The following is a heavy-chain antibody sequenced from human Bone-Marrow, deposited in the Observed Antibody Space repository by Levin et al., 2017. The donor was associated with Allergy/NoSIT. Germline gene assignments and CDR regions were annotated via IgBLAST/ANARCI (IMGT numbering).Heavy chain of an antibody. V-gene: IGHV4-61*08. Sequence: SETLSLTCTVSGDSVTSGDYYWTWIRQPPGTGLEWIGEINHSGSTNFHPSLKSRITISVDTSKNQFSLSLRSVTAADTVVYYCARGRHYYDSSGFYLPSGYSGDYYGLDVWGQGTTVTVSS. CDR2: INHSGST. CDR3: ARGRHYYDSSGFYLPSGYSGDYYGLDV. CDR1: GDSVTSGDYY. D-gene: IGHD3-22*01. J-gene: IGHJ6*02.